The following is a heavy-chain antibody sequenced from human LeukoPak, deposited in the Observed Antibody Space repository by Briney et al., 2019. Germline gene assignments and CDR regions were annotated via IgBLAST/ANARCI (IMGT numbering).Heavy chain of an antibody. V-gene: IGHV4-34*01. Sequence: SETLSLTCAVYGGSFSGYYWSWIRQPPGKGLGWIGEINDSGSMNCNPSLKSRVTLSVDTSKNQFSLRLSSVTAADTAVYYCARRLVDSRARQVGDHWGQGTLVTVSS. J-gene: IGHJ4*02. CDR3: ARRLVDSRARQVGDH. CDR1: GGSFSGYY. D-gene: IGHD6-19*01. CDR2: INDSGSM.